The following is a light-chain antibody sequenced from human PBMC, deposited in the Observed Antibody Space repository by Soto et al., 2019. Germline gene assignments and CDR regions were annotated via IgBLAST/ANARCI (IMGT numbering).Light chain of an antibody. V-gene: IGKV1-39*01. CDR2: GAS. Sequence: DIQMTQSPSSLSASVGDRVTISCRASQTITTYLNGYQQKPGKAPQLLIYGASILQSGVPSRFTGSGSGTDFTLTISSLQPDDFATYHCQQTHSTPWTFGQGTKVEIK. CDR1: QTITTY. J-gene: IGKJ1*01. CDR3: QQTHSTPWT.